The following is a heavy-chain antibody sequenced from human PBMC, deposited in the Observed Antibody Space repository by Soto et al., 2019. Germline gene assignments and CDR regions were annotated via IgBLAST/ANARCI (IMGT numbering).Heavy chain of an antibody. CDR2: IYPGDSDT. D-gene: IGHD2-2*02. Sequence: PGASLKISGEGAGDSLTSYWIGGGRQMPGKGLEGMGIIYPGDSDTRYSPSFQGQVTISADKSISTAYLQWSSLKASDTAMYYCAAGGGCRSTSCYTGAWYYYYGREGWGQGTTVTVS. CDR3: AAGGGCRSTSCYTGAWYYYYGREG. CDR1: GDSLTSYW. J-gene: IGHJ6*02. V-gene: IGHV5-51*01.